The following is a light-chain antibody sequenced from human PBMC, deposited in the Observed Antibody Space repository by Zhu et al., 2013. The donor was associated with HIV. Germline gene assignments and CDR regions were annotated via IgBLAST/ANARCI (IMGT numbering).Light chain of an antibody. CDR1: QGISNY. V-gene: IGKV1-9*01. CDR3: QQVNYYVT. J-gene: IGKJ4*01. CDR2: GAS. Sequence: DIQLTQSPSFLSASVGDRVTITCRAVQGISNYLVWYQQKPGEAPNLLIYGASTLQSGVPPRFSGSGSGTEFTLTITNLQPEDFATYYCQQVNYYVTFGGGTKVEIK.